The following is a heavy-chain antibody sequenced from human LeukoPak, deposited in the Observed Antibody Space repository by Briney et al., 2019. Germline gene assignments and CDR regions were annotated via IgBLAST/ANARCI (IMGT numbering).Heavy chain of an antibody. D-gene: IGHD1-26*01. J-gene: IGHJ3*01. CDR1: GGTFSSYA. V-gene: IGHV1-69*05. CDR2: IIPIFGTA. Sequence: SVKVSCKASGGTFSSYAISRVRQAPGQGLEWMGGIIPIFGTANYAQKFQGRVTITTDESTSTAYMELSSLRSEDTAVYYCARDLGANHAFDVWGQGTMVTVSS. CDR3: ARDLGANHAFDV.